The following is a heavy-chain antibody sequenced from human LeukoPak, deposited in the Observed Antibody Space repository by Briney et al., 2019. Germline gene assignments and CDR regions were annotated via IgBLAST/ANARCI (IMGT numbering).Heavy chain of an antibody. J-gene: IGHJ4*02. V-gene: IGHV3-33*06. D-gene: IGHD4-17*01. CDR3: AKGASDYGDFDY. Sequence: GGSLRLSCAASGFDFSRYGMHWVRQAPGKGLEWLAVIWRDGIDIRYTDSVKGRFTISRDNSRSTQYLQLNSLRVDGTAVYYCAKGASDYGDFDYWGQGTLVTVSS. CDR2: IWRDGIDI. CDR1: GFDFSRYG.